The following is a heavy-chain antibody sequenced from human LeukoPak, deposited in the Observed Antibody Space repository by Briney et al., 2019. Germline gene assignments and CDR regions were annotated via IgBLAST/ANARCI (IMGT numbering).Heavy chain of an antibody. Sequence: PSETLSLTCTVSGGSISSGGYYWSWIRQHPGKGLEWIGYIYYSGSTYYNPSLKSRVTISIDTSKNQFSLKLSSVTAADTAVYYCARALLWFGERPLYYYYGMDVWGQGTTVTVSS. CDR2: IYYSGST. CDR1: GGSISSGGYY. V-gene: IGHV4-31*03. J-gene: IGHJ6*02. D-gene: IGHD3-10*01. CDR3: ARALLWFGERPLYYYYGMDV.